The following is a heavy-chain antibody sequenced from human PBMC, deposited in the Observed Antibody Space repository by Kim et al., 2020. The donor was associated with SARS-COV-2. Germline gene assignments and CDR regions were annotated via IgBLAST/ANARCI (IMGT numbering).Heavy chain of an antibody. V-gene: IGHV1-2*02. J-gene: IGHJ4*02. Sequence: YAQKFQGRVARTRDTSISTAYMELSRLRSDDTAVYYCARALIIAAGDLGYWGQGTLVTVSS. CDR3: ARALIIAAGDLGY. D-gene: IGHD6-25*01.